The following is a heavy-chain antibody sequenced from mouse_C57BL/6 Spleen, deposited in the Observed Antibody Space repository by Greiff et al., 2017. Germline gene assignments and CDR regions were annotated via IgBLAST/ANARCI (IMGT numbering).Heavy chain of an antibody. CDR3: ARNYGSSPFDY. CDR2: IDPSDSET. J-gene: IGHJ2*01. D-gene: IGHD1-1*01. CDR1: GYTFTSYW. Sequence: QVQLQQPGAELVRPGSSVKLSCKASGYTFTSYWMHWVKQRPIQGLEWIGNIDPSDSETHYNQKFKDKATLTVDKSSSTAYMQISSLTSEDSAVYYCARNYGSSPFDYWGQGTTLTVSS. V-gene: IGHV1-52*01.